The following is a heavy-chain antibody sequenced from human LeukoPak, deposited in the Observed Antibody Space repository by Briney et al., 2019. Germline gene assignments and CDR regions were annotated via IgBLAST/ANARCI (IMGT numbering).Heavy chain of an antibody. J-gene: IGHJ4*02. D-gene: IGHD2/OR15-2a*01. V-gene: IGHV3-43*01. Sequence: PGGSLRLSCVVSGFNFDDYSMHWVRQAPGKGLEWLSIISWDGGTTHYADSVKGRFTIARDNSRNSLYLEMNSLRSEDTALYYCAKANPYCTSTTCFLDSWGQGTLVTVS. CDR1: GFNFDDYS. CDR2: ISWDGGTT. CDR3: AKANPYCTSTTCFLDS.